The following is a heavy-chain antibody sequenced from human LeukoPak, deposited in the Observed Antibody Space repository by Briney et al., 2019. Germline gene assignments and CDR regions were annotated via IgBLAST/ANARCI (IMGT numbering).Heavy chain of an antibody. D-gene: IGHD3-10*01. Sequence: GGSLRLSCAASGFTFSSYSMNWVRQAPGKGLEWVSYISSSSSTIYYADSVKGRFTISRDNAKNSLYLQMNSLRAEDTAVYYCASENEWFGDLGAFDYWGQGALVTVSS. CDR2: ISSSSSTI. CDR1: GFTFSSYS. CDR3: ASENEWFGDLGAFDY. V-gene: IGHV3-48*01. J-gene: IGHJ4*02.